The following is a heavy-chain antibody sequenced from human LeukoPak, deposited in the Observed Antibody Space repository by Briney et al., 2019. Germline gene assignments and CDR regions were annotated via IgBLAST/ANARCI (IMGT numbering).Heavy chain of an antibody. V-gene: IGHV3-23*01. Sequence: GGSLRLSCAASGFTFSHYAMSWVRQAPGKGLEWVSGIIGSGDRTYYADSVKGRFTISRDNSKNTLYLQMNSLRAEDTAVYYCAKAFYGSGSPPFDYWGQGTLVTVSS. D-gene: IGHD3-10*01. J-gene: IGHJ4*02. CDR3: AKAFYGSGSPPFDY. CDR1: GFTFSHYA. CDR2: IIGSGDRT.